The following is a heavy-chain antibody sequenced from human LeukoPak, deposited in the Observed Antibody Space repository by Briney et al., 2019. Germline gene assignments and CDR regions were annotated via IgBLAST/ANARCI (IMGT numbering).Heavy chain of an antibody. D-gene: IGHD3-10*01. CDR1: GYSISSGYY. V-gene: IGHV4-38-2*01. CDR3: ARAAYGSGSYDVDY. J-gene: IGHJ4*02. Sequence: NPSETLSLTCAVSGYSISSGYYWGWIRQPPGKGPEWIGSIYHSGSTYYNPSLKSRVTISVDTSKNQFSLKLSSVTAADTAVYYCARAAYGSGSYDVDYWGQGTLVTVSS. CDR2: IYHSGST.